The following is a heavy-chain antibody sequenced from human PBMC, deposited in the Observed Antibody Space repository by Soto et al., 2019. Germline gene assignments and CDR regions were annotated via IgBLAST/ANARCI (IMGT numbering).Heavy chain of an antibody. J-gene: IGHJ4*02. CDR1: GGSISSYY. D-gene: IGHD5-12*01. V-gene: IGHV4-59*08. CDR2: IYYSGST. Sequence: ETLSLTCTVSGGSISSYYWSWIRQPPGKGLEWIGYIYYSGSTNYNPSLKSRVTISVDTSKNQFSLKLSSVTAADTAVYYCARRRWLDFDYWGQGTLVTVSS. CDR3: ARRRWLDFDY.